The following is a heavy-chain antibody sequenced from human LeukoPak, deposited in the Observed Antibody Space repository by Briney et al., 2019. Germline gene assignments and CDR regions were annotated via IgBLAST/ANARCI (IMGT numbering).Heavy chain of an antibody. D-gene: IGHD6-13*01. V-gene: IGHV5-51*01. Sequence: GESLKISCKGSGYSLTSYWIGWVRQMPGKGLEWMGIIYPGDSDTRYSPSFQGQVTISADKSISTAYLQWSSLKASDTAMYYCARHHAYSSSWYPFWFDPWGQGTLVTVSS. CDR1: GYSLTSYW. CDR3: ARHHAYSSSWYPFWFDP. J-gene: IGHJ5*02. CDR2: IYPGDSDT.